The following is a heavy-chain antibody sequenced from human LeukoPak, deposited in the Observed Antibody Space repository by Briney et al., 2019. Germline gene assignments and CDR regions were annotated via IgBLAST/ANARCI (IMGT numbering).Heavy chain of an antibody. CDR2: SYYSGST. D-gene: IGHD3-10*01. Sequence: SETLSLTCTVSGGSISSGGYYWSWIRQHPGKGLEWIGYSYYSGSTYYNPSLKSRVTISVDTSKNQFSLKLSSVTAADTAVYYCARDADHYGSGSDLNGMDVWGQGTTVTVSS. CDR3: ARDADHYGSGSDLNGMDV. CDR1: GGSISSGGYY. V-gene: IGHV4-31*03. J-gene: IGHJ6*02.